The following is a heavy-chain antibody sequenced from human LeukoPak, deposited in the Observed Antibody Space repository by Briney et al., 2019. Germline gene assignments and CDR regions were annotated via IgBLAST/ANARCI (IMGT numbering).Heavy chain of an antibody. D-gene: IGHD3-3*01. V-gene: IGHV4-30-4*08. CDR2: IYYSGST. Sequence: SETLSLTCTVSGGSISSGDYYWSWIRQPPGKGLEWIGYIYYSGSTYYNPSLKSRVTISVDTSKNQFSLKLSSVTAADTAVYYCARTYDFWSGYSSHFDYWGRGTLVTVSS. CDR3: ARTYDFWSGYSSHFDY. CDR1: GGSISSGDYY. J-gene: IGHJ4*02.